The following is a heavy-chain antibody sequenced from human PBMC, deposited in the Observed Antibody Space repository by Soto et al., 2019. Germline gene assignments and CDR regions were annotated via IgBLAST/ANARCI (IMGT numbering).Heavy chain of an antibody. J-gene: IGHJ4*02. Sequence: PAETLSLTCTFSDGSISIYYWSWIRQPPGKGLDWIRYIYYSGSTNYKPSLKSRVTISVDTSKNQFSLKLSSVTAADTALYYCAREYGDDASFYNSYYFDYWGQGTLVTVSS. CDR2: IYYSGST. CDR1: DGSISIYY. CDR3: AREYGDDASFYNSYYFDY. D-gene: IGHD1-20*01. V-gene: IGHV4-59*01.